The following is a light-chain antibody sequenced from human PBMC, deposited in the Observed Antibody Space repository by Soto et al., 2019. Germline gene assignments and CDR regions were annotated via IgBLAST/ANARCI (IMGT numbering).Light chain of an antibody. Sequence: QSVLTQSPSASGTPGQRVTMSCTGSRSNIGSNSVSWYQQLPGTVPTLLVYGYNARPLGVTSRFSGSKSGTSTSLAISRLPSEDEDHYYCAGWDAGRGAWMFGGGTKLTVL. CDR1: RSNIGSNS. CDR3: AGWDAGRGAWM. J-gene: IGLJ3*02. V-gene: IGLV1-44*01. CDR2: GYN.